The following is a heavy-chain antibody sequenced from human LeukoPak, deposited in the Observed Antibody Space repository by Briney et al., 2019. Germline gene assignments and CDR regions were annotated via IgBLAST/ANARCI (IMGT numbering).Heavy chain of an antibody. V-gene: IGHV3-21*01. J-gene: IGHJ4*02. CDR2: ISSSSSYI. Sequence: PGGSLRLSCAASGFTFSSYSMNRVRQAPGKGLEWVSSISSSSSYIYYADSVKGRFTISRDNAKNSLYLQMNSLRAEDTAVYYCARAGEDIVVVPAAIHWYWGQGTLVTVSS. CDR1: GFTFSSYS. D-gene: IGHD2-2*01. CDR3: ARAGEDIVVVPAAIHWY.